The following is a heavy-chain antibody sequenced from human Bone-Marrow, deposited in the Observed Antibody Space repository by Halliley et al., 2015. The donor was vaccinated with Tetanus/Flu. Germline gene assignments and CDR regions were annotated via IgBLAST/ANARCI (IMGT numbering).Heavy chain of an antibody. CDR1: GDSISSDYYY. D-gene: IGHD3-22*01. CDR2: IYNSENF. CDR3: VRNGMYYKDIRGYSTSKFFFDF. Sequence: TLSLTCAVSGDSISSDYYYWSWVRQPPGKGLEWIGSIYNSENFYYNPSLRSRVTMSVDMSKNLFSLKVTSVTAADTAMYYCVRNGMYYKDIRGYSTSKFFFDFWGQGTLVTV. V-gene: IGHV4-39*01. J-gene: IGHJ4*02.